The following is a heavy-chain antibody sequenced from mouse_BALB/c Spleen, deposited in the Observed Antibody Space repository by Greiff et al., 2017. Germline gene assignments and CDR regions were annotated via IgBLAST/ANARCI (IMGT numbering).Heavy chain of an antibody. CDR3: ARTFHYYGSSIFAY. CDR2: ISSGGSYT. Sequence: EVKLVESGGGLVKPGGSLKLSCAASGFTFSSYAMSWVRQSPEKRLEWVAEISSGGSYTYYPDTVTGRFTISRDNAENTLYLEMSSLRSEDTAMYYCARTFHYYGSSIFAYWGQGTLVTVSA. V-gene: IGHV5-9-4*01. J-gene: IGHJ3*01. CDR1: GFTFSSYA. D-gene: IGHD1-1*01.